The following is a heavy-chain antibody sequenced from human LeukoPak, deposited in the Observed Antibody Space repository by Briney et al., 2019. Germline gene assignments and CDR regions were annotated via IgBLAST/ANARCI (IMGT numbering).Heavy chain of an antibody. CDR2: FIPIFGTA. D-gene: IGHD6-13*01. Sequence: SVKVSCKASGGSFSSYAINWVRQAPGQGLEWMGGFIPIFGTANYAQKFQGRVTITTDESTSTAYMELSSLRSEDTAVYYCARESAAGTPGNLDYWGQGTLVTVSS. V-gene: IGHV1-69*05. CDR3: ARESAAGTPGNLDY. CDR1: GGSFSSYA. J-gene: IGHJ4*02.